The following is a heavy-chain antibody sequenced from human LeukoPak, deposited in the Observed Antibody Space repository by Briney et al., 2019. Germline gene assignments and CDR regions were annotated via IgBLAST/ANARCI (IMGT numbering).Heavy chain of an antibody. J-gene: IGHJ6*03. V-gene: IGHV4-4*07. Sequence: SETLSLTCTVSGGSISSYYWSWIRQPAGKGLEWIGRIYTSGSTNYNPSLKSRVTMSVDTSKNQFSLKLSSVTAADTAAYYCAREDIQLWPRRHYYMDVWGKGTTVTVSS. CDR1: GGSISSYY. D-gene: IGHD5-18*01. CDR2: IYTSGST. CDR3: AREDIQLWPRRHYYMDV.